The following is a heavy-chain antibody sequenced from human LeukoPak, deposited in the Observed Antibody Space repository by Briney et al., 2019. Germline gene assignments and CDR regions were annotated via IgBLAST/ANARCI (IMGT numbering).Heavy chain of an antibody. CDR1: GPTFSSHA. J-gene: IGHJ4*02. D-gene: IGHD2-21*01. Sequence: PGGSLRLSCAASGPTFSSHAMHWVRQAPGKGLEWVGVISPDGSIQYYIDSVKGRFTISRDNSKNTLYLQMNSLRTEDTAVYYCAGAIGYFDYWGQGTLVTVSS. V-gene: IGHV3-30*03. CDR2: ISPDGSIQ. CDR3: AGAIGYFDY.